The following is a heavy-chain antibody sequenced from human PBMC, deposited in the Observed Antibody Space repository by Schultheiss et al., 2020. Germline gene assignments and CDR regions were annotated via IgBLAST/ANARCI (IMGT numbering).Heavy chain of an antibody. V-gene: IGHV4-61*02. J-gene: IGHJ6*04. D-gene: IGHD2-21*02. CDR3: ARVAHRSDWPYGMDV. CDR2: IYTRGGT. CDR1: GGSMTSGIYY. Sequence: SETLSLTCTVSGGSMTSGIYYWSWIRQPAGKGLEWIGRIYTRGGTNYNPSLRSRVTISIDTSKNQFSLKLSSVTAADTAMYYCARVAHRSDWPYGMDVWGEGTTVTVSS.